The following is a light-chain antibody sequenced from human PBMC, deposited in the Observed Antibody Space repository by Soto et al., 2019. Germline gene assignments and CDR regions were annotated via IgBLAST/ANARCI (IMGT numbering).Light chain of an antibody. CDR1: QSVLYSSNNKNY. J-gene: IGKJ5*01. V-gene: IGKV4-1*01. Sequence: DIVMTQSPDSLAVSLGERATINCKSSQSVLYSSNNKNYLAWYQQKPGQPPKLLIYWASTRESGVPDRFSGSGSGTDFTLTISSLQAEDVAVYYCQQYYSTLLTFGQGKRLEIK. CDR2: WAS. CDR3: QQYYSTLLT.